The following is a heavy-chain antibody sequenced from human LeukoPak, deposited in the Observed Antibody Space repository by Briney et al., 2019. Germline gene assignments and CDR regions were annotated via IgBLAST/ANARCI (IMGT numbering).Heavy chain of an antibody. D-gene: IGHD1-14*01. Sequence: SETLSLTCAVHGGSFSGYYWSWLRQPPGKGLGWIGEINHSGSTNYNPSLQSRVTISVDSTKNQLSLKLSSVTAADTAVYYCARAAEKGYYYMDVWGKGTTVTIS. CDR2: INHSGST. CDR1: GGSFSGYY. V-gene: IGHV4-34*01. CDR3: ARAAEKGYYYMDV. J-gene: IGHJ6*03.